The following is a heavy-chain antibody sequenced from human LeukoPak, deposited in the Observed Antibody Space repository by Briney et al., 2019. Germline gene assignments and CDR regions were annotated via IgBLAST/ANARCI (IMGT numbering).Heavy chain of an antibody. CDR2: IIPIFGTA. V-gene: IGHV1-69*13. CDR1: GGTFSSYA. CDR3: ARGVTTRGYFDY. J-gene: IGHJ4*02. D-gene: IGHD4-11*01. Sequence: ASVKVSCKASGGTFSSYAISWVRQAPGQGLEWMGGIIPIFGTANYAQKFQGRVTITADESTSTAYMELSSLRSEDTAVYYCARGVTTRGYFDYWGQGTLVTVSS.